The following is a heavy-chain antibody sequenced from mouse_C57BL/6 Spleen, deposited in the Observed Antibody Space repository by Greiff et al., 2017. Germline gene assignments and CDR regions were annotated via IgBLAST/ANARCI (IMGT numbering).Heavy chain of an antibody. D-gene: IGHD1-1*01. CDR1: GFNIKDDY. J-gene: IGHJ2*01. V-gene: IGHV14-4*01. CDR2: IDPENGDT. Sequence: VQLQQSGAELVRPGASVKLSCTASGFNIKDDYMHWVKQRPEQGLEWIGWIDPENGDTEYASKFQGKATITADTSSNTAYLQLSSLTSEDTAVYYCTTGITKGYWGQGTTLTVSS. CDR3: TTGITKGY.